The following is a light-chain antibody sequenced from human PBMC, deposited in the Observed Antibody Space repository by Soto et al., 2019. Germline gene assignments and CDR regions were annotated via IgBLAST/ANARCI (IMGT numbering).Light chain of an antibody. CDR3: QQYNSYPLT. Sequence: DIQMTQSPSTLSASVGDRVTITCLASQSVSSWLAWYQQKPGEAPKLLIYKPSSLESGVPSRFSGSGSGTEFTLTISSLQPDDFATYYRQQYNSYPLTVGGGTTVEI. V-gene: IGKV1-5*03. J-gene: IGKJ4*01. CDR1: QSVSSW. CDR2: KPS.